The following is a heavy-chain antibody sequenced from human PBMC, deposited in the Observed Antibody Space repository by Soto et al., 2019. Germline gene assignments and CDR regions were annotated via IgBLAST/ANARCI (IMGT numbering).Heavy chain of an antibody. V-gene: IGHV3-23*01. CDR2: ISGIGGST. Sequence: WGSLRFSCVPYAFSSRIYAMSQVSQGPGKGLEWVSAISGIGGSTYYGDSVKGRFTVSRYKSNNTLYLQMNSLRADDTALYYCAKTYSSGWLAYYFDYWGQGTLVTVSS. CDR1: AFSSRIYA. D-gene: IGHD6-19*01. J-gene: IGHJ4*02. CDR3: AKTYSSGWLAYYFDY.